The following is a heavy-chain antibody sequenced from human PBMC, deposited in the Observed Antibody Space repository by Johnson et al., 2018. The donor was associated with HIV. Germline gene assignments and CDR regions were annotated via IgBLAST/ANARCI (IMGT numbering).Heavy chain of an antibody. CDR3: AGDEIGYDEGFDAFDI. J-gene: IGHJ3*02. D-gene: IGHD5-12*01. V-gene: IGHV3-33*01. CDR1: GFIFSSYG. CDR2: IWSDGSNK. Sequence: QVQLVESGGGVVQPGRSVRLSCAASGFIFSSYGMHWVRQAPGKGLEWVAVIWSDGSNKYYADSVKGRFTISRDNSKNTLFLQMNSLRADDTAMYYCAGDEIGYDEGFDAFDIWGQGTMVTVSS.